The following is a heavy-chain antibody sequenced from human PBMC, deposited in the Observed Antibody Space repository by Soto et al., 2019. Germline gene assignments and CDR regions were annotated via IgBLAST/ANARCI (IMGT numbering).Heavy chain of an antibody. CDR2: ISSAGSTP. CDR1: GFPFSDSY. Sequence: PGGSLRLSCAASGFPFSDSYMAWIRQAPGKGLEEIATISSAGSTPYYADSVKGRFTISRDNAQNSLYLEMNNLRAEDTAVYYCARGQQLVANWLVPWGQGILVTVSS. J-gene: IGHJ5*02. D-gene: IGHD6-6*01. V-gene: IGHV3-11*01. CDR3: ARGQQLVANWLVP.